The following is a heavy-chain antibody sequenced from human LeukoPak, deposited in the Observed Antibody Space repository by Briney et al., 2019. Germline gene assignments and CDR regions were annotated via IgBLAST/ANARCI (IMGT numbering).Heavy chain of an antibody. V-gene: IGHV4-61*02. D-gene: IGHD4-11*01. CDR2: IYTSGST. Sequence: NPSQTLSLTCTVSGGSISSGSYYWSWIRQPAGKGLEWIGRIYTSGSTNYNPSLKSRVTISVDTSKNQVSLKLSSVTAADTAVYYCASQVNTPSWYSIKAYYYYYYMDVWGKGTTVTVSS. CDR3: ASQVNTPSWYSIKAYYYYYYMDV. J-gene: IGHJ6*03. CDR1: GGSISSGSYY.